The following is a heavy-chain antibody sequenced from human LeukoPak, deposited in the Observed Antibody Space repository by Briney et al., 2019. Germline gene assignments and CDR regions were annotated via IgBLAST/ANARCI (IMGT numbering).Heavy chain of an antibody. V-gene: IGHV1-18*01. CDR3: ARARGIAAAGLSDY. Sequence: ASVKVSCKASGYTFTSYGISWVRQAPGQGLEWMGWISAYNGNTNYAQKLQGRVTMTTDTSTSTAYTELRSLRSDDTAVYYCARARGIAAAGLSDYWGQGTLVTVSS. J-gene: IGHJ4*02. CDR2: ISAYNGNT. CDR1: GYTFTSYG. D-gene: IGHD6-13*01.